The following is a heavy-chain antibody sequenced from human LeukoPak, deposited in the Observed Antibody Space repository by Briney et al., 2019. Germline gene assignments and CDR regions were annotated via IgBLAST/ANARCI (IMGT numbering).Heavy chain of an antibody. D-gene: IGHD6-13*01. V-gene: IGHV3-7*01. J-gene: IGHJ4*02. Sequence: GGSLSLSCAASGFTFSNYWMSWVRQAPGKGLEWVANIKEDGSEKYHVDSVKGRFTISRDNARNSLYLQMTSLRAEDTAVYYCASGRQLGYWGQGTLVTVSS. CDR1: GFTFSNYW. CDR3: ASGRQLGY. CDR2: IKEDGSEK.